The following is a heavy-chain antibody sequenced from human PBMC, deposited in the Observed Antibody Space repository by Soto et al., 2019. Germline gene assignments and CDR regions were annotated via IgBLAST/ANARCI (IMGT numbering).Heavy chain of an antibody. Sequence: PSETLSLTCTVSGGSIASSSYYWGWIRQPPGKGLEWIGSIYYSGSTYYNPSPKSRVTISVDTSKNQFSLKLSSVTAADTAVYYCASSITRGYCSSSSCYPLDYWGQGPLVTVSS. V-gene: IGHV4-39*01. CDR1: GGSIASSSYY. CDR2: IYYSGST. D-gene: IGHD2-15*01. CDR3: ASSITRGYCSSSSCYPLDY. J-gene: IGHJ4*02.